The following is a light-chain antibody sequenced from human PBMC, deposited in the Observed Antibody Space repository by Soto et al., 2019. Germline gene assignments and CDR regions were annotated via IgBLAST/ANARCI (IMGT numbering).Light chain of an antibody. CDR3: QSYDRSLSGLVV. CDR1: SSNIGAGYD. V-gene: IGLV1-40*01. Sequence: QSVLTQSPSVSGAPGQRVTISCTGSSSNIGAGYDVHWYQQLPGTAPKVLIYGDNNRPSGVPGRFSGSKSGTSASLAITGLQAEDEADYYCQSYDRSLSGLVVFGGGTKVTVL. J-gene: IGLJ2*01. CDR2: GDN.